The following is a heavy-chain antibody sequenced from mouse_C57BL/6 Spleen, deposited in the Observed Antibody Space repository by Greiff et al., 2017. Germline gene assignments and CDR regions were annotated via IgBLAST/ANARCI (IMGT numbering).Heavy chain of an antibody. CDR2: IYPGDGDT. Sequence: VQLVESGAELVKPGASVKISCKASGYAFSSYWMNWVKQRPGKGLEWIGQIYPGDGDTNYNGKFKGKATLTADKSSSTAYMQLSSLTSEDSAVYFCARAYDYAMDYWGQGTSVTVSS. D-gene: IGHD2-12*01. CDR3: ARAYDYAMDY. J-gene: IGHJ4*01. CDR1: GYAFSSYW. V-gene: IGHV1-80*01.